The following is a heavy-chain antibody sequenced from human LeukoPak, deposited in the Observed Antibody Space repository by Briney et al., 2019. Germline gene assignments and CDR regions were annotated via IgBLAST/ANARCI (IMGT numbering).Heavy chain of an antibody. CDR3: ARDSGSYYDAFDI. Sequence: GSLRLSCAASGFTVSSNYMSWVRQAPGKGLEWVSVIYSGGSGGSTYYADSVKGRFTISRDNSKNTLYLQMNSLRAEDTAVYYRARDSGSYYDAFDIWGQGTMVTVSS. J-gene: IGHJ3*02. CDR1: GFTVSSNY. CDR2: IYSGGSGGST. D-gene: IGHD1-26*01. V-gene: IGHV3-53*01.